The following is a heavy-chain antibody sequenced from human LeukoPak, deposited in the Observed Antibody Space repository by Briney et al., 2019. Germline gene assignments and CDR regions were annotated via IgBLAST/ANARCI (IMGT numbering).Heavy chain of an antibody. J-gene: IGHJ4*02. V-gene: IGHV3-48*03. Sequence: GGSLRLSCAASGFTFSSYEMNWVRQAPGQGLEWVSYISSSGSTIYYADSVKGRFTISRDNAKNSLYLQMNSLRAEDTAVYYCARNNWNDINCLDYWGQGTLVTVSS. CDR1: GFTFSSYE. D-gene: IGHD1-20*01. CDR2: ISSSGSTI. CDR3: ARNNWNDINCLDY.